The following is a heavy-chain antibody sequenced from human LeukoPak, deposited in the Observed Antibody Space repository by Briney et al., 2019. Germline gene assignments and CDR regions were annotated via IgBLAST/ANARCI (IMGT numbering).Heavy chain of an antibody. V-gene: IGHV1-69*05. CDR1: GGTFSSYA. CDR2: IIPIFGTA. D-gene: IGHD6-13*01. J-gene: IGHJ4*02. CDR3: AITFASSSWYAFDY. Sequence: ASVKVSCKASGGTFSSYAISWVRQAPGQGLEWMGGIIPIFGTANYAQKFQGRVTITTDESTSTAYMELSSLRSEDTAVYYCAITFASSSWYAFDYWGQGTLVTASS.